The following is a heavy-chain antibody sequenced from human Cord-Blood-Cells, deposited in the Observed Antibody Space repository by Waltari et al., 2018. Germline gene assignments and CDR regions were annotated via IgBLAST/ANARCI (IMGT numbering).Heavy chain of an antibody. V-gene: IGHV4-39*01. D-gene: IGHD2-2*01. J-gene: IGHJ4*02. Sequence: QLQLQESGPGLVKPSETLSLTCTVSGGSISSRSDYWGWIRQPPGQGLEWSGSIYYSGSTSYNPCLKSRVTISVHTSNTQFSLKLSSVTAADTAEYYCARHPNSVVVPAAIDYWGQGTLVTVSS. CDR1: GGSISSRSDY. CDR3: ARHPNSVVVPAAIDY. CDR2: IYYSGST.